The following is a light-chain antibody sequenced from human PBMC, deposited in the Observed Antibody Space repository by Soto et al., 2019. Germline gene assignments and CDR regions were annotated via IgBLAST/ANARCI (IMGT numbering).Light chain of an antibody. V-gene: IGKV1-5*03. J-gene: IGKJ1*01. Sequence: DIQMTQSPSTLSASVGDTVTITCRASQSISNWLAWYQQKPGKAPNLLIYMASTLEGGVPSRFSGRGSGTEFTLTISSLRPDDFATYYCQQYNSYSWTFGQGTKVDIK. CDR3: QQYNSYSWT. CDR2: MAS. CDR1: QSISNW.